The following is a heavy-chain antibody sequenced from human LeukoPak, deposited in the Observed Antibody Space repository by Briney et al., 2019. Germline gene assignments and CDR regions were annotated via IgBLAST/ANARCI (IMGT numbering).Heavy chain of an antibody. CDR1: GFPFSFYS. D-gene: IGHD5-12*01. Sequence: GGSLRLSFAASGFPFSFYSMSWIRPAPEKGLEWVSSISSTTYTYYADSVKGRVTISRDNAKNSLYLQMNSLRAEDTAVYYCARAIYSGYAPPHYWGQGTLVTVSS. J-gene: IGHJ4*02. CDR3: ARAIYSGYAPPHY. V-gene: IGHV3-21*01. CDR2: ISSTTYT.